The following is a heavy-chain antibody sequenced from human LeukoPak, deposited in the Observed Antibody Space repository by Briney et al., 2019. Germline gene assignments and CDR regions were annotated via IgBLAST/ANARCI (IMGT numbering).Heavy chain of an antibody. CDR3: ARHPSGSYFRLDY. D-gene: IGHD1-26*01. J-gene: IGHJ4*02. CDR2: INHSGST. Sequence: PSETLSLTCAVYGGSFSGYYWSWIRQPPGKGLEWIGEINHSGSTNYNPSLKSRVTISVDTSKNQFSLKLSSVTAADTAVYYCARHPSGSYFRLDYWGQGTLVTVSP. V-gene: IGHV4-34*01. CDR1: GGSFSGYY.